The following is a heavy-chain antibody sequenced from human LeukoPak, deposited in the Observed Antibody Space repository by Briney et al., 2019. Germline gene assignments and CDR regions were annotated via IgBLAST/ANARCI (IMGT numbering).Heavy chain of an antibody. J-gene: IGHJ4*02. D-gene: IGHD3-22*01. CDR1: GGTISSYA. CDR2: IIPIFGTA. Sequence: ASVKVSCKASGGTISSYAISWVRQAPGQGLEWMGGIIPIFGTANYAQKFQGRVTITADESTSTAYMELSSLRSEDTAVYYCARGEYYYDSSGYLFDYWGQGTLVTVSS. V-gene: IGHV1-69*13. CDR3: ARGEYYYDSSGYLFDY.